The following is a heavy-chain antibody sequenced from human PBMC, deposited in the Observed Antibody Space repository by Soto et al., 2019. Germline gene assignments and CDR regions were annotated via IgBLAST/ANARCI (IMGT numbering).Heavy chain of an antibody. CDR3: ARDFGGNSGFDP. CDR1: GFTFTSYS. J-gene: IGHJ5*02. Sequence: EVQLVQSGGGLVRPGGSLRLSCAASGFTFTSYSMNWVRQAPGKGLEWVSSISSSTVYIYYADSVKGRFTISRDNAKNSLHLQRTSLRAEDTAVYYCARDFGGNSGFDPWGQGTLVTVSS. CDR2: ISSSTVYI. V-gene: IGHV3-21*01. D-gene: IGHD2-21*02.